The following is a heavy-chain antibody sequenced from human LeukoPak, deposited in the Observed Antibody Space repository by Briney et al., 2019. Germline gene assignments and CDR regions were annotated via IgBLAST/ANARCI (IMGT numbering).Heavy chain of an antibody. D-gene: IGHD3-22*01. CDR2: ISAYNGNT. J-gene: IGHJ4*02. V-gene: IGHV1-18*01. CDR1: GYTFTSYG. CDR3: AREDYDSSGYPSGY. Sequence: GASVKVSCKASGYTFTSYGISWVRQAPGQGLEWMGWISAYNGNTNYAQKLQGRVTMTTDTSTSTAYMELRSLRSDDTAMYYCAREDYDSSGYPSGYWGQGTLVTVSS.